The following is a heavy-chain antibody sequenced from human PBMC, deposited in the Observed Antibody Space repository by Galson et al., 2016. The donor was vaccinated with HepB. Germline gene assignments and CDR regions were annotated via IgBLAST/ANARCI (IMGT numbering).Heavy chain of an antibody. CDR3: VRDINWGKRGLPHSLGDY. CDR1: GYTFTRYG. D-gene: IGHD7-27*01. CDR2: ISAYNGNT. V-gene: IGHV1-18*04. Sequence: SVKVSCKAYGYTFTRYGISWVRQAPGQGLEWLGWISAYNGNTEYAQNVQGRVTMTTETYTSTAYMELWSLKSDDTAVYYCVRDINWGKRGLPHSLGDYWGQGTLVTVSS. J-gene: IGHJ4*02.